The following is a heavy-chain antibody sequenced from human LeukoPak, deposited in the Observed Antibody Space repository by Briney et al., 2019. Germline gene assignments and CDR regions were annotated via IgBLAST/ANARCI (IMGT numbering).Heavy chain of an antibody. D-gene: IGHD3-3*01. CDR3: ARQYYDFWSGYPYYYYYMDV. Sequence: SETLSLTCTVSGGSISSGSYYWSWIRQPAGKGLEWIGRIYTSGSTNYNPSLKSRVTISVDTSKNQFSLKLSSVTAADTAVYYCARQYYDFWSGYPYYYYYMDVWAKGPRSPSP. J-gene: IGHJ6*03. V-gene: IGHV4-61*02. CDR1: GGSISSGSYY. CDR2: IYTSGST.